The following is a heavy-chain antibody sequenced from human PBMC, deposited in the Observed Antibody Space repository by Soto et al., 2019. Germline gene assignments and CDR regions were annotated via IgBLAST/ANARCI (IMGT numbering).Heavy chain of an antibody. CDR3: AGLFYY. CDR2: IIPSFGTA. J-gene: IGHJ4*02. V-gene: IGHV1-69*01. CDR1: GGTFSSYA. Sequence: QVQLVQSGAEVNKPGSSVTVSCKASGGTFSSYAISWVRQASGQGLEWMVGIIPSFGTANYAQKFQGRVTITADESTRTAYMERSSLRSEHTAVYYCAGLFYYWGQGTLVTVSS.